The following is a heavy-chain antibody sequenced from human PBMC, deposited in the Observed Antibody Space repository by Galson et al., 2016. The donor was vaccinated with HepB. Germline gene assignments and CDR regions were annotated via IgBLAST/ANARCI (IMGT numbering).Heavy chain of an antibody. J-gene: IGHJ6*04. CDR3: ARDPISRFYYYGIGV. CDR1: GFPFTSYA. CDR2: IWYDGSNK. V-gene: IGHV3-33*01. Sequence: SLRLSCAASGFPFTSYAMQWVRQAPGKGLEWVAVIWYDGSNKDYADSVKGRFTISRDNSKNTAYLQMNSLRAEDTAVYYCARDPISRFYYYGIGVWGKGTQVTFSS.